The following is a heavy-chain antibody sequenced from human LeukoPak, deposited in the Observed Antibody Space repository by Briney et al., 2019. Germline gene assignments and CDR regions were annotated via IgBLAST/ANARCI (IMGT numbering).Heavy chain of an antibody. J-gene: IGHJ4*02. CDR3: ARGYRTGYSSGWYGY. CDR1: GFTFSDYY. Sequence: PGGSLRLSCAASGFTFSDYYMSWIRQAPGKGLEWIGEINHSGSTNYNPSLKSRVTISVDTSKNQFSLKLSSVTAADTAVYYCARGYRTGYSSGWYGYWGQGTLVTVSS. CDR2: INHSGST. V-gene: IGHV4-34*01. D-gene: IGHD6-19*01.